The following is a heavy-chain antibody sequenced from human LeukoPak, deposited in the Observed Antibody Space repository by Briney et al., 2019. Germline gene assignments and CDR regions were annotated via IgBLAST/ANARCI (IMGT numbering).Heavy chain of an antibody. J-gene: IGHJ4*02. CDR2: ISYDGSNK. V-gene: IGHV3-30*04. CDR3: ARGFDY. Sequence: GRSLRLSCAASGFTFSSYAMHWVRQAPGKGLEWVAVISYDGSNKYFADSVKGRFTISRDNSKNTLYLQMNSLRAEDTAVYYCARGFDYWGQGTLVTVSS. CDR1: GFTFSSYA.